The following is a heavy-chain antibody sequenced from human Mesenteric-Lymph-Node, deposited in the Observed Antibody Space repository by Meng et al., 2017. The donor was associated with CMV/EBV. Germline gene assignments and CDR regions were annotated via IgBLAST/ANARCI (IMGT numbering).Heavy chain of an antibody. J-gene: IGHJ4*02. V-gene: IGHV3-21*01. Sequence: GGSLRLSCAASGFTFSSYSVNWVRQAPGKGLEWVSSISSSSQYIYYADSVKGRFTISRDNAKNSLFLQMSSLRAEDTAVYFCARDQDYWGQGTLVTVSS. CDR3: ARDQDY. CDR2: ISSSSQYI. CDR1: GFTFSSYS.